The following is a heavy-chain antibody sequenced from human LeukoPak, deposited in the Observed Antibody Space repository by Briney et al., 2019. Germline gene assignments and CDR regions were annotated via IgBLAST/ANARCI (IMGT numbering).Heavy chain of an antibody. CDR3: ARDSSPYCGDDCYFDAFDL. CDR2: INRDGSKN. CDR1: EFTFGSYW. J-gene: IGHJ3*01. V-gene: IGHV3-7*03. D-gene: IGHD2-21*02. Sequence: GGSLRLSYAASEFTFGSYWMTWVRQAPGKGLEWVANINRDGSKNHFVDSVKGRFTISRDNAKNFLYLQMNSLRAEDTAVYFCARDSSPYCGDDCYFDAFDLWGQGTMVTVSS.